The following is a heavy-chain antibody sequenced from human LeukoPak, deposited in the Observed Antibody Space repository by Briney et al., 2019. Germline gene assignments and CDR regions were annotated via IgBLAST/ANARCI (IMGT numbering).Heavy chain of an antibody. CDR1: GFTFSSYG. CDR2: ISYDGSNK. V-gene: IGHV3-30*18. D-gene: IGHD3-16*01. CDR3: AKDRGSYYYYYGMDV. J-gene: IGHJ6*02. Sequence: GSLRLSCAASGFTFSSYGMHWVRQAPGKGLEWVAVISYDGSNKYYADSVKGRFTISRDNSKNTLYLQMNSLRAEDTAVYYCAKDRGSYYYYYGMDVWGQGTTVTVSS.